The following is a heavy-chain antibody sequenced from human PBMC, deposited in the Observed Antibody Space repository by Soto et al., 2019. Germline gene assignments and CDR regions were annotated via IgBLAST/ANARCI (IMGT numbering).Heavy chain of an antibody. V-gene: IGHV2-5*01. CDR2: IYWYDDE. CDR1: GFSLTTDGVG. Sequence: QITLKESGPALVKPTQTLTLTCSFSGFSLTTDGVGVGWVRQPPGEALEWLALIYWYDDERYSPSLKTRLTNIKDPSTNVVALTITTRDPVDTGTYFCAHSRNLITEEAPVGDFDYWGPGLLVTVSS. J-gene: IGHJ4*02. D-gene: IGHD3-10*01. CDR3: AHSRNLITEEAPVGDFDY.